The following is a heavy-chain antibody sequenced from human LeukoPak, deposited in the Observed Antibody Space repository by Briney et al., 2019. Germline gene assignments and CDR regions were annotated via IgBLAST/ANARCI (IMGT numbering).Heavy chain of an antibody. CDR3: ARDKGGLEESPNWFDP. J-gene: IGHJ5*02. D-gene: IGHD2-15*01. Sequence: ASVKVSCKASGYTFSSYGITWVRQAPGQGLEWMGWISPYSGDTNYVQKFQGRITMSTDTSTNTAYMEVRSLRSDDTAVYYCARDKGGLEESPNWFDPWGQGTLVTVSS. CDR2: ISPYSGDT. CDR1: GYTFSSYG. V-gene: IGHV1-18*01.